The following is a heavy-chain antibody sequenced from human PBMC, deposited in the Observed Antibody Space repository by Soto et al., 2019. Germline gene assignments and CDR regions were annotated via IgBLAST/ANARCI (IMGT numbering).Heavy chain of an antibody. D-gene: IGHD2-15*01. J-gene: IGHJ6*02. CDR1: GFTFSNAW. CDR2: IKSKTDGGTT. V-gene: IGHV3-15*01. CDR3: TTDLVVVYYGMDV. Sequence: GGSLRLSCAASGFTFSNAWMSWVRQAPGKGLEWVGRIKSKTDGGTTDYAAPVKGRFTISRDDSKNTLYLQMNSLKTEDTAVYYCTTDLVVVYYGMDVWGQGTTVTVAS.